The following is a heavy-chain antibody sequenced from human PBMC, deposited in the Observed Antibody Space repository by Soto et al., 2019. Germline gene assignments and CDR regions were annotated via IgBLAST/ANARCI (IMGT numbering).Heavy chain of an antibody. CDR1: GFTFSNYW. CDR3: ARDEGFLEWLLGGLDV. J-gene: IGHJ6*02. Sequence: EVQLVESGGGLVQPGGSLRLSCAASGFTFSNYWMHWVRQAPGKGLVWVSRINSDGSTTNYADSVKGRFTISRDNAKNTLYLQMNSLGAEDTAVYYCARDEGFLEWLLGGLDVWGQGTTVTVSS. D-gene: IGHD3-3*01. CDR2: INSDGSTT. V-gene: IGHV3-74*01.